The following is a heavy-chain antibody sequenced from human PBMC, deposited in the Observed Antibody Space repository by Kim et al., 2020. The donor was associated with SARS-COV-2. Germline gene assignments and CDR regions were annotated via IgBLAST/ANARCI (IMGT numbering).Heavy chain of an antibody. CDR3: AKKVKVNTQFSDGDYFDS. CDR1: GFTFTTYA. J-gene: IGHJ4*02. D-gene: IGHD4-17*01. Sequence: GGSLRLSCAASGFTFTTYAMNWVRQAPGKGLEWVSGISGSGGSTYYADSVKGRFTISRDNSKNTLYLQMNSLRAEDTAVYYCAKKVKVNTQFSDGDYFDSWGQGTLVTVSS. V-gene: IGHV3-23*01. CDR2: ISGSGGST.